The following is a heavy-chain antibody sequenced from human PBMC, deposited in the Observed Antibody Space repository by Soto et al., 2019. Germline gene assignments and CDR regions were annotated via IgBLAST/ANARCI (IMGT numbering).Heavy chain of an antibody. V-gene: IGHV3-30*18. CDR3: AKDGPYVDY. Sequence: QVQLVESGGGVVQPGRSLRLSCAASGFTFSSYGMHWVRQAPGKGLEWVAVISYDGSNKYYADSVKGRFTISRDNSKNTLYLQMNSLRAEDTAVYYCAKDGPYVDYWGQGTLVTVSS. J-gene: IGHJ4*02. CDR2: ISYDGSNK. CDR1: GFTFSSYG.